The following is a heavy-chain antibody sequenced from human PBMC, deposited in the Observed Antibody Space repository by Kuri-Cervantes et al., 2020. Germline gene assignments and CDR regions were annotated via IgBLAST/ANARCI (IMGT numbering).Heavy chain of an antibody. Sequence: GESLKISCAASGFTFSSYAMHWVRQAPGKGLEWVAVISYDGSNKYYADSVKGRFTTSRDNSKNTLYLQMNSLRAEDTAVYYCAREYVVRRNFYYFDYWGQGTLVTVSS. CDR3: AREYVVRRNFYYFDY. V-gene: IGHV3-30*14. CDR2: ISYDGSNK. D-gene: IGHD3-10*01. J-gene: IGHJ4*02. CDR1: GFTFSSYA.